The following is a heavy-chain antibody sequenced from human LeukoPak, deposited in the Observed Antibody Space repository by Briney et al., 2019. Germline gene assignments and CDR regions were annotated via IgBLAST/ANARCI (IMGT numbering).Heavy chain of an antibody. CDR2: ISSSSSYI. Sequence: GGSLRLSCAASGFTFSSYSMNWVRQAPGKGLEWVSSISSSSSYIYYADSVKGRFTISRDNAKNSLYLQMNSLRAEDTAVYYCARGSQAAAGTFDYWGQGTLVTVSS. D-gene: IGHD6-13*01. CDR1: GFTFSSYS. V-gene: IGHV3-21*01. J-gene: IGHJ4*02. CDR3: ARGSQAAAGTFDY.